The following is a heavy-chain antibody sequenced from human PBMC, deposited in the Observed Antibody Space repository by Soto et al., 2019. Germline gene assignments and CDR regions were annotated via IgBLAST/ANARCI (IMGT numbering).Heavy chain of an antibody. V-gene: IGHV4-34*01. CDR2: INHSGST. CDR3: ARRTVTTPNFDY. Sequence: SETLSLTCAVYGGSFSGYYWSWIRQPPGKGLEWIGEINHSGSTNYNPSLKSRVTISVDTPKNQFSMKLSSVTAADTAVYYCARRTVTTPNFDYWGQGTLVTVSS. J-gene: IGHJ4*02. CDR1: GGSFSGYY. D-gene: IGHD4-17*01.